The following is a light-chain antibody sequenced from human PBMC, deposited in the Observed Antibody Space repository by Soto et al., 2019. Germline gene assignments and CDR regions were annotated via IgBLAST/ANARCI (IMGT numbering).Light chain of an antibody. CDR2: DNN. V-gene: IGLV1-51*01. Sequence: QSVLTQSPSVSAAPGQKVTISCSGSSSNIGNNYVSWYQQLPGTAPKLLIYDNNKRPSGIPDRFSGSKSGTSGTLDITGPQTGDEADYYCATWDGSLPGEVFGRGTKLTVL. CDR3: ATWDGSLPGEV. J-gene: IGLJ2*01. CDR1: SSNIGNNY.